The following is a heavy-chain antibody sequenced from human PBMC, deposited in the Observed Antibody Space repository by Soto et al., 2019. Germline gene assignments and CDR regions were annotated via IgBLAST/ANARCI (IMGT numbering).Heavy chain of an antibody. CDR3: ARLAGNSPESVY. CDR2: IYTSGNT. D-gene: IGHD1-1*01. J-gene: IGHJ4*02. CDR1: GMSVNSNY. Sequence: GGSLRLSCAVSGMSVNSNYMSWVRQAPGKGPEWVSVIYTSGNTYYADSVKGRFAISRDNSKNTLYLQMSSLRVEDTALYYCARLAGNSPESVYWGQGTLVTVSS. V-gene: IGHV3-66*04.